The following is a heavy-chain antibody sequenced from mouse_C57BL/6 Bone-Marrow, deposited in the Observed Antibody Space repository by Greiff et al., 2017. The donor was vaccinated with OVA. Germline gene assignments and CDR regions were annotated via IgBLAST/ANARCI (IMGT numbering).Heavy chain of an antibody. J-gene: IGHJ3*01. V-gene: IGHV1-54*01. CDR3: ARRAYGSSY. D-gene: IGHD1-1*01. CDR2: INPGSGGT. CDR1: GYAFTNYL. Sequence: VQLQQSGAELVRPGTSVKVSCKASGYAFTNYLIEWVKQRPGQGLEWIGVINPGSGGTNYNEKFKGKATLTADKSSSTAYMQLSSLTSEDSAVFFCARRAYGSSYWGQGTLVTVSA.